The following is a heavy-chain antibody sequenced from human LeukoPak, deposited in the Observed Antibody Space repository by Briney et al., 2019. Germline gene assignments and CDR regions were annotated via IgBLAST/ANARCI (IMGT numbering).Heavy chain of an antibody. Sequence: GGSLRLSCAASGFTFSGYAMSWVRQSPDKGLEWVAFLRYDGNSKSYADSVKGRFTISRDNSKDTLYLQMNSLRAEDTAVYYCAKDPRYYYYDSSGYPYFDYWGQGTLVTVSS. CDR1: GFTFSGYA. CDR2: LRYDGNSK. V-gene: IGHV3-30*02. D-gene: IGHD3-22*01. CDR3: AKDPRYYYYDSSGYPYFDY. J-gene: IGHJ4*02.